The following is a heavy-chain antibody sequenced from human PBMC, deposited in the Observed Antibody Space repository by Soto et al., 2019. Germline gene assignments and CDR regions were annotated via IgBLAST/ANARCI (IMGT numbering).Heavy chain of an antibody. V-gene: IGHV1-69*02. CDR1: GGTFSSYI. J-gene: IGHJ4*02. Sequence: QVQLVQSGAEVKKPGSSVKVSCKASGGTFSSYIISWVRQAPGQGLEWMGRIIPILGIANYAQKFQGRVTITADKSTSTPYMELSSLRSEDTAVYYCARFPQTAIVGAAYFDYWGQGTLVTVSS. D-gene: IGHD1-26*01. CDR3: ARFPQTAIVGAAYFDY. CDR2: IIPILGIA.